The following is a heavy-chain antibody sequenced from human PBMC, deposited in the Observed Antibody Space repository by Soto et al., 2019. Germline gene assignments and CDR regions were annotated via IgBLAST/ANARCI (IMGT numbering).Heavy chain of an antibody. V-gene: IGHV4-38-2*01. CDR1: GYSISSGYY. CDR2: IYHSGST. CDR3: ARSYYYDSSGYQPDAFDI. J-gene: IGHJ3*02. Sequence: SETLSLTCAVSGYSISSGYYWGWIRQPPGKGLEWIGSIYHSGSTYYNPSLKSRVTISVDTSKNRFSLKLSSVTAADTAVYYCARSYYYDSSGYQPDAFDIWGQGTMVTVSS. D-gene: IGHD3-22*01.